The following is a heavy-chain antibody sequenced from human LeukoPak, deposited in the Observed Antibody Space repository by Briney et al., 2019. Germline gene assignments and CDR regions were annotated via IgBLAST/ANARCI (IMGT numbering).Heavy chain of an antibody. D-gene: IGHD2-2*01. CDR1: GFTSSRYW. J-gene: IGHJ6*02. CDR2: TKQDGSEN. CDR3: ARVLVVPAARLYYYAMDV. Sequence: PGGSLRLSCVASGFTSSRYWVSWVRQAPGKGLEWVARTKQDGSENYYVDSVKGRFTNSRDNAKNSLYLQMTVLIAEDTAVYFCARVLVVPAARLYYYAMDVWGQGTTVTVSS. V-gene: IGHV3-7*04.